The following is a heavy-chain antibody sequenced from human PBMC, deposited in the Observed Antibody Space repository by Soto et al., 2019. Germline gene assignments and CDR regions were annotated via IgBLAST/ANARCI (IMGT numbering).Heavy chain of an antibody. CDR3: ARAAFGVLLSYYYYYGMDV. Sequence: QVQLVQSGAEVKKPGASVKVSCKASGYTFTSYGISWVRQAPGQGLEWMGWISAYNGNTNYAQKLQGRVTMTTDTSTSTAYMELRSLRSDDTAVYYCARAAFGVLLSYYYYYGMDVWGQGTTVTVSS. J-gene: IGHJ6*02. D-gene: IGHD3-10*01. CDR2: ISAYNGNT. CDR1: GYTFTSYG. V-gene: IGHV1-18*01.